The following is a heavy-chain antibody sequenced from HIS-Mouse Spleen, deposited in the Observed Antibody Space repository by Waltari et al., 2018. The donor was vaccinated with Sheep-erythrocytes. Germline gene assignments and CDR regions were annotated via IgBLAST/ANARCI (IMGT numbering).Heavy chain of an antibody. D-gene: IGHD5-18*01. CDR1: GGSISSRRYY. Sequence: QLQLQESGPGLVKPSETLSLPCTVSGGSISSRRYYWGWIRQPPGKGLEWIGSIYYSGSTYYNPSLKSRVTISVDTSKNQFSLKLSSVTAADTAVYYCARHKDTAMVHFDYWGQGTLVTVSS. CDR3: ARHKDTAMVHFDY. J-gene: IGHJ4*02. CDR2: IYYSGST. V-gene: IGHV4-39*01.